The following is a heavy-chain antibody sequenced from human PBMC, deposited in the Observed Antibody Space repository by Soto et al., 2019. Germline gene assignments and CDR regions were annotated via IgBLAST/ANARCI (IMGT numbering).Heavy chain of an antibody. CDR2: SNHRGST. CDR1: GGSFSGYF. J-gene: IGHJ4*02. D-gene: IGHD3-22*01. Sequence: SETLSLTCAVNGGSFSGYFWSWIRQPPGKGLEWIGESNHRGSTNYNPSLESRVTVSVDTSKNQFSLKLSPVTAADTAVYYCARRGSSWARGHYDSSGYLDYWGQGTLVTSPQ. V-gene: IGHV4-34*01. CDR3: ARRGSSWARGHYDSSGYLDY.